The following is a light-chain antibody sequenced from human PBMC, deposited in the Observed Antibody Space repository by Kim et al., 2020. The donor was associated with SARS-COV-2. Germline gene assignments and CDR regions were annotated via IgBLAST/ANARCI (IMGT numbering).Light chain of an antibody. CDR2: GAS. J-gene: IGKJ5*01. V-gene: IGKV3-20*01. CDR3: QQYGSSPGT. Sequence: SPGQRATLSCRASQSVSISSLAWYQQKPGQAPRLLIYGASSRATGIPDRFSGSGSGTDFTLTISRLEPEDFAVYYCQQYGSSPGTFGQGTRLEIK. CDR1: QSVSISS.